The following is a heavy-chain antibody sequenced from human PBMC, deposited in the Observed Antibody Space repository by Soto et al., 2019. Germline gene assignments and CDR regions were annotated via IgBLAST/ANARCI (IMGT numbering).Heavy chain of an antibody. J-gene: IGHJ4*02. CDR1: GFTFNTHT. CDR3: AKDLSSCSGGGCYSLYFDS. Sequence: EVQLLESGGGLVQPGGSLRLSCAASGFTFNTHTMGWVRQAPGKGLEWVAAISGRVVSTYYADSVKGRFSISRDNSHNMVFLQLNSLTVEDTAVYYCAKDLSSCSGGGCYSLYFDSWGQGALVTVSS. CDR2: ISGRVVST. D-gene: IGHD2-15*01. V-gene: IGHV3-23*01.